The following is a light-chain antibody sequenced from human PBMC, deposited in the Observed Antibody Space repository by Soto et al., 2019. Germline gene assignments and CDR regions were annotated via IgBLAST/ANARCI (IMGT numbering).Light chain of an antibody. CDR2: EVS. J-gene: IGKJ4*01. V-gene: IGKV2-24*01. CDR3: MQTTQFPLT. Sequence: DLELTQTPLSSPVTLAQPASISCRSSQSLVHSGGNTYLNWLQQRPGQPPRLLIYEVSNRFSGVPDRFSGSGAGTDLTLEISRVEAEDVGVYYCMQTTQFPLTFGGGTKVEIK. CDR1: QSLVHSGGNTY.